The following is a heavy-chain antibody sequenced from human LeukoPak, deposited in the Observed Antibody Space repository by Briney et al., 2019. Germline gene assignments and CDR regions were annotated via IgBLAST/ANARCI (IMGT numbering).Heavy chain of an antibody. CDR3: ARQGSDVLPGYVLDY. V-gene: IGHV4-4*09. D-gene: IGHD3-9*01. CDR2: VFPGGTT. CDR1: GGPISHYY. Sequence: SETLSLTCTVSGGPISHYYWSWVRQPPGKGLEWIGYVFPGGTTNFKPSLRSRVTMSVDTSKKQFFLKLSAVTAADTAVYYCARQGSDVLPGYVLDYWGQGALVTVSS. J-gene: IGHJ4*02.